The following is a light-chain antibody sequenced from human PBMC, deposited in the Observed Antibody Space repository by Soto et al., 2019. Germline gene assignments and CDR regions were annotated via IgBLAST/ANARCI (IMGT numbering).Light chain of an antibody. Sequence: EIVLTQSPATLSLSPGEGATLSCRASQSVGRYLVWYQQKPGQSPRLLIYDASNRATGIPARFSGSGSGTDFTLTISSLEPEDFALYYCQQRSSRPRTFGRGTKVEIK. CDR2: DAS. V-gene: IGKV3-11*01. J-gene: IGKJ1*01. CDR3: QQRSSRPRT. CDR1: QSVGRY.